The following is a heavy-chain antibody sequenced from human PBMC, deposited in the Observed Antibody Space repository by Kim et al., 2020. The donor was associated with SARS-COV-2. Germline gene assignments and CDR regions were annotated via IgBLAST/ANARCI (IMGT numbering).Heavy chain of an antibody. D-gene: IGHD6-13*01. J-gene: IGHJ4*02. Sequence: SETLSLTCTVSGGSINSDYWSWIRQPPGKGLEWIGYIFYSGSINYNPSLKSRVTISVDTSKSQFSLKLTSVTAADTAVYYCARGIRGNSFSDWGQGALVTVSS. CDR3: ARGIRGNSFSD. CDR2: IFYSGSI. V-gene: IGHV4-59*13. CDR1: GGSINSDY.